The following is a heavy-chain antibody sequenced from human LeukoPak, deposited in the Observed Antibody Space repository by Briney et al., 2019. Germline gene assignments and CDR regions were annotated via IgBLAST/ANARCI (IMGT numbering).Heavy chain of an antibody. CDR3: ATRTGYYYYGMDV. CDR2: INANSGGT. V-gene: IGHV1-2*02. D-gene: IGHD1-14*01. CDR1: GYTCTGYY. J-gene: IGHJ6*02. Sequence: VASVKVSCKASGYTCTGYYMHWVRQTPGHGRERMGWINANSGGTNYAQKVQCRVTMTRDTSISTAYMELSRLRSDDTAVYYCATRTGYYYYGMDVWGQGTTVTVSS.